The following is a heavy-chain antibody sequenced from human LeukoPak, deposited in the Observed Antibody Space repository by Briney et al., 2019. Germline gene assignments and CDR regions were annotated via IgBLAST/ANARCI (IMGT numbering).Heavy chain of an antibody. CDR1: GFTFSSYS. V-gene: IGHV3-48*04. J-gene: IGHJ4*02. CDR2: ISSSSSTI. Sequence: GVSLRLSCAASGFTFSSYSMNWVRQAPGKGLEWVSYISSSSSTIYYADSVKGRFTISRDNARNSLYLQMNSLRAEDTAVYYCARDRQIAYWDQGTLVTVSS. CDR3: ARDRQIAY.